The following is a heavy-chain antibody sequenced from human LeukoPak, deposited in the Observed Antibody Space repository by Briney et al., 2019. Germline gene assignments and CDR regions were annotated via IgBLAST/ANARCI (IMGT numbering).Heavy chain of an antibody. J-gene: IGHJ4*02. D-gene: IGHD2-21*01. CDR2: IKHDGSEK. Sequence: GGSLRLSCAASGFTFSSYWMTWVRQAPGKGLEWVANIKHDGSEKFYVDSVRGRFTISRDNAKNSLYLQMNSLRAEDTAVYCCARHIETYFDYWGQGTLVTISS. V-gene: IGHV3-7*01. CDR1: GFTFSSYW. CDR3: ARHIETYFDY.